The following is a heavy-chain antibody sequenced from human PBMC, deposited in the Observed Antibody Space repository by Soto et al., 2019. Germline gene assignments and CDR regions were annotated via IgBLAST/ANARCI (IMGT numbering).Heavy chain of an antibody. CDR1: GDSVSSNSAA. CDR2: TYYRSKWYN. J-gene: IGHJ4*02. CDR3: ARVSYNWNPNQEYDFDY. V-gene: IGHV6-1*01. Sequence: PSQTLSLTCAISGDSVSSNSAAWNWIRQSPSRGLEWLGRTYYRSKWYNDYAVPVKSRITINPDTSKNQFSPQLNSVTPEDTAVYYCARVSYNWNPNQEYDFDYWGQGTLVTVSS. D-gene: IGHD1-20*01.